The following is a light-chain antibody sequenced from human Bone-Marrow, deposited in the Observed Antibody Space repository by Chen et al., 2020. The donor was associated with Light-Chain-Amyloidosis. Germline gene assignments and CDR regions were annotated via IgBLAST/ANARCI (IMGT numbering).Light chain of an antibody. CDR3: MQGSHWLHT. V-gene: IGKV2-30*02. J-gene: IGKJ2*01. CDR1: QSLVHSDGNIY. CDR2: KVS. Sequence: DVVMTQSPLSLPVTLGQPAAISCRSSQSLVHSDGNIYLNWLQQRPGQSPRRLIYKVSNRDSGIPDRFSGNGSDTDFTLRISRVEAEDVAIYYCMQGSHWLHTFGQGTKIEIK.